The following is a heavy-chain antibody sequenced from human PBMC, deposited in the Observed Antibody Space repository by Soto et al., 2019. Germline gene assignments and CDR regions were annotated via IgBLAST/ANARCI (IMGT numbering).Heavy chain of an antibody. Sequence: PSETLSLTCTVSGGSISSDDYYWSWIRQAPGRGLEWIGYIHSSGSIYYNPSLKRRATMSIDTAGNRFSLKVSSVTVADTAVYYCARDLGGLHDDTSGPCPRPGWGQGTRVPVSS. CDR3: ARDLGGLHDDTSGPCPRPG. J-gene: IGHJ1*01. D-gene: IGHD3-22*01. CDR2: IHSSGSI. V-gene: IGHV4-30-4*01. CDR1: GGSISSDDYY.